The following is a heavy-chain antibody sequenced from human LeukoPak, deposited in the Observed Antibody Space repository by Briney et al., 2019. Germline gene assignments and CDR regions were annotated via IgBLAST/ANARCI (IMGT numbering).Heavy chain of an antibody. D-gene: IGHD5-18*01. J-gene: IGHJ4*02. V-gene: IGHV1-69*13. CDR1: GGTFSSYA. Sequence: SVKVSCKASGGTFSSYAINWMRQAPGQGLDWMGGIIPIFGTSNYAHKFQGRVTITADESTSTVYMELSSLRSDDTAIYYCAFEGYNYGYNWGQGTLVTVSS. CDR3: AFEGYNYGYN. CDR2: IIPIFGTS.